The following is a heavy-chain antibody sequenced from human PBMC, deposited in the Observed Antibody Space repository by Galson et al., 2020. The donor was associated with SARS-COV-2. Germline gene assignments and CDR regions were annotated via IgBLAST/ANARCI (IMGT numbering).Heavy chain of an antibody. CDR2: VYHTGTT. CDR3: ARFLSFGAVTTELDP. J-gene: IGHJ5*02. D-gene: IGHD4-17*01. V-gene: IGHV4-59*01. Sequence: SQTLSLTCSISGGSLDTYNWNWIRQSPGKGLEWVGHVYHTGTTKYNPSLKSRVTISVDTSKNQFSLRLKSVTAADTAVYYCARFLSFGAVTTELDPWGQGTLVTVST. CDR1: GGSLDTYN.